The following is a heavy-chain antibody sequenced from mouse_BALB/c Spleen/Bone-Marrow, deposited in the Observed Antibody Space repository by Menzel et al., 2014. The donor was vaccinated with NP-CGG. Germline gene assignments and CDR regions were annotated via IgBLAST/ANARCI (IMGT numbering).Heavy chain of an antibody. CDR3: ARPLTGSYFDY. V-gene: IGHV5-9*02. J-gene: IGHJ2*01. CDR2: ISSGGSYT. CDR1: GFAFSSYD. D-gene: IGHD4-1*01. Sequence: DVMLVESGGGLVKPGGSLKLSCAASGFAFSSYDMSWVRQTPEKRLGWVATISSGGSYTYYPDSVKGRFTISRDNARNTLCLQMSSLRSEDTALYYCARPLTGSYFDYWGQGTTLTVSS.